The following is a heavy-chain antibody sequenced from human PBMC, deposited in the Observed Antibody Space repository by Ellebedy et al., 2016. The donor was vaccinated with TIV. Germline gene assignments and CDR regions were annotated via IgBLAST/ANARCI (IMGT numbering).Heavy chain of an antibody. V-gene: IGHV3-30*18. D-gene: IGHD1-26*01. Sequence: PGGSLRLSCAAPGFTFISYGMHWVRQAPGKGPELVAVISFDGSTPYYADFVQGRFNISRDNPKSTLYLEMNNLRIEDTAMYYCAKAKGYSGSYPHDLWGRGTLVTVSS. CDR1: GFTFISYG. J-gene: IGHJ4*02. CDR3: AKAKGYSGSYPHDL. CDR2: ISFDGSTP.